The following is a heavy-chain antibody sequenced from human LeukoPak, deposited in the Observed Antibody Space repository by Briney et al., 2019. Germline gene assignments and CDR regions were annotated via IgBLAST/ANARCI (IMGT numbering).Heavy chain of an antibody. CDR3: ARHKSDYVWGSYRESDY. CDR2: IYPGDSDT. J-gene: IGHJ4*02. D-gene: IGHD3-16*02. V-gene: IGHV5-51*01. CDR1: GYSFTSYW. Sequence: GESLKISCKGSGYSFTSYWIGWVRQMPGKGLEWMGIIYPGDSDTRYGPSFQGQVTISADKSISTAYLQWSSLKASDTAMYYCARHKSDYVWGSYRESDYWGQGTLVTVSS.